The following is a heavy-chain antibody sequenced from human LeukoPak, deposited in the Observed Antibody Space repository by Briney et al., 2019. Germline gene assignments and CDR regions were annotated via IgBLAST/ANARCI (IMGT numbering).Heavy chain of an antibody. CDR2: IYHSGST. J-gene: IGHJ4*02. CDR1: GYSISSGYY. Sequence: PSETLSLTRTVSGYSISSGYYWGWIRQPPGKGLEWIGSIYHSGSTYYNPSLKSRVTISVDTSKNQFSLKLSSVTAADTAVYYCARDPSTTVGDYWGQGTLVTVSS. CDR3: ARDPSTTVGDY. V-gene: IGHV4-38-2*02. D-gene: IGHD4-11*01.